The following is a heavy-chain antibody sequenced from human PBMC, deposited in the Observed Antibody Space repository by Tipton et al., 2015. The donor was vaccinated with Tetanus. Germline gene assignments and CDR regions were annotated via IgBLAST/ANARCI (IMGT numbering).Heavy chain of an antibody. CDR2: TYYRSKWYN. Sequence: GLVKPSQTLSLTCVISGDSVSRNNATWNWIRQSPSRGLEWLGRTYYRSKWYNDYAPSVKSRITIKPDTSKNQSSLQLNSMTPEDAAVYFCARESPALDGWGKGILVTVSS. V-gene: IGHV6-1*01. CDR1: GDSVSRNNAT. CDR3: ARESPALDG. J-gene: IGHJ4*02.